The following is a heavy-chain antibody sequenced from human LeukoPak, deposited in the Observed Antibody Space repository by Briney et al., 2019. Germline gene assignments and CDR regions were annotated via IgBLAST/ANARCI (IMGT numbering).Heavy chain of an antibody. Sequence: SETLSLTCAVYGGSFSGYYWSWIRQPPGKGLEWIGEINHSGSTNYNPSLKSRVTISVDTSKNQFSLRLSSVTAADTAVYYCAGTQRWRGVDPLGQGTLVTVAS. CDR1: GGSFSGYY. J-gene: IGHJ5*01. D-gene: IGHD4-23*01. CDR3: AGTQRWRGVDP. CDR2: INHSGST. V-gene: IGHV4-34*01.